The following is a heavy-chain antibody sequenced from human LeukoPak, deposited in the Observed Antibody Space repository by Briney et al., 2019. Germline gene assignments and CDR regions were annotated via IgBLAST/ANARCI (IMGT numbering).Heavy chain of an antibody. CDR3: ARDQRSSTSCYSVCAWGFAP. CDR1: GFTFSSYW. Sequence: GGSLRLSCAASGFTFSSYWMTWVRQAPGKGLEWVAHISFDGNFKHYADSAKGRFTISRDNSENTLYLQMSSLRPEDTAVYYCARDQRSSTSCYSVCAWGFAPWGQGTLVTVSS. J-gene: IGHJ5*02. V-gene: IGHV3-30*03. D-gene: IGHD2-2*01. CDR2: ISFDGNFK.